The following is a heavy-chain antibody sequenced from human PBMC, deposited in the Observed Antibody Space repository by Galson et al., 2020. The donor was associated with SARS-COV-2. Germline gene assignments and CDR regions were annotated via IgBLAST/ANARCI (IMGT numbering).Heavy chain of an antibody. CDR2: IRGDGSET. Sequence: GGSQRLSCVVSGFTFKDYWMSWVRQAPGKGLEWVANIRGDGSETNYVDSVKGRFSISRDNAVDSLYLQMDSLRVEDTATYYCTREGWQGGYWGQGTRVTVSS. CDR1: GFTFKDYW. J-gene: IGHJ4*02. D-gene: IGHD6-19*01. CDR3: TREGWQGGY. V-gene: IGHV3-7*01.